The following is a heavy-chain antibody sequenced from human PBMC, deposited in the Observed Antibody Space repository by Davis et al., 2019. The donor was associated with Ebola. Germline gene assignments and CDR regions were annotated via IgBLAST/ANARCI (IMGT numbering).Heavy chain of an antibody. CDR2: ISSSSSYI. J-gene: IGHJ6*03. V-gene: IGHV3-21*01. CDR3: ARGITIFGEIYYYYYMDV. CDR1: GFTFSSYA. D-gene: IGHD3-3*01. Sequence: GGSLRLSCAASGFTFSSYAMSWVRQAPGKGLEWVSSISSSSSYIYYADSVKGRFTISRDNAKNSLYLQMNSLRAEDTAVYYCARGITIFGEIYYYYYMDVWGKGTTVTVSS.